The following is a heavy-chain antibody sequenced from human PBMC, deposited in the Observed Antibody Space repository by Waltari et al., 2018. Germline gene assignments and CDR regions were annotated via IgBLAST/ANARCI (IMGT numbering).Heavy chain of an antibody. Sequence: EVQLVESGGGLIQPGGSLRLSCVVSGFSASQNYMSWVRQAPRTGLEWVSVIHSGGLTFYAGSVKGRFTISRDSSKNTLYLQMNSLRAEDTAVYYCTRGRAVAGSYYFDYWGQGTLVTVSS. J-gene: IGHJ4*02. CDR3: TRGRAVAGSYYFDY. CDR1: GFSASQNY. V-gene: IGHV3-53*01. D-gene: IGHD6-13*01. CDR2: IHSGGLT.